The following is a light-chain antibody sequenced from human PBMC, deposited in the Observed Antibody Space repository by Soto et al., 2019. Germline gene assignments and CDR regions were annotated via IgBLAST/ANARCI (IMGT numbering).Light chain of an antibody. J-gene: IGKJ1*01. V-gene: IGKV3-15*01. Sequence: EIVMTHSPPTLYVSPGGRATLSCRASQSISSNLAWFQQKPGQAPSLLIFGASTRAAGIPARFSGSGSGTEFSLTISGLQSEDFAVYYCQQYNNWPWTFGQGTKVDIK. CDR3: QQYNNWPWT. CDR1: QSISSN. CDR2: GAS.